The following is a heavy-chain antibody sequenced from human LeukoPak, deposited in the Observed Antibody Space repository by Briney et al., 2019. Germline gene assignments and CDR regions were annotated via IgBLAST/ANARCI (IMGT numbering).Heavy chain of an antibody. CDR1: GFTFSSHW. J-gene: IGHJ6*02. CDR3: ARAEYCYYCGMDV. CDR2: LKQDGSEE. V-gene: IGHV3-7*03. Sequence: GGSLRLSCTAFGFTFSSHWMSWVRQAPGKGLEWVANLKQDGSEEYYVDSVKGRFTISRDNAKNSLYLQMNSLRAEDTAVYYCARAEYCYYCGMDVWGQGTTVIVSS. D-gene: IGHD2/OR15-2a*01.